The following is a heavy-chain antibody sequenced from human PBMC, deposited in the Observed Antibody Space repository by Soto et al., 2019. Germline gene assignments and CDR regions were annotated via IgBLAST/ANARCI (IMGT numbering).Heavy chain of an antibody. V-gene: IGHV3-48*02. J-gene: IGHJ4*02. CDR1: RFTFSDYS. CDR3: ARESPSSQWLPTSYFDY. Sequence: GGSLRLSCAASRFTFSDYSMNWVRQAPGKGLEWVSYISGGGETIYYADSVRGRFTISRDNAKNSLFLQMNSLREEDTAVYYCARESPSSQWLPTSYFDYCGQGTLVTVSS. CDR2: ISGGGETI. D-gene: IGHD6-19*01.